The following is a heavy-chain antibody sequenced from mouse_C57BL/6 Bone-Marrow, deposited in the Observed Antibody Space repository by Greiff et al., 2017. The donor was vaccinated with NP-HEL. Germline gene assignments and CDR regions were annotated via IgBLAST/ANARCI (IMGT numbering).Heavy chain of an antibody. D-gene: IGHD2-1*01. CDR2: ISNGGGST. Sequence: EVQRVESGGGLVQPGGSLKLSCAASGFTFSDYYMYWVRQTPEKRLEWVAYISNGGGSTYYPDTVKGRFTISRDNAKNTLYLQMSRLKSEDTAMYYCARQDGNYHDAMDYWGQGTSVTVSS. CDR1: GFTFSDYY. V-gene: IGHV5-12*01. J-gene: IGHJ4*01. CDR3: ARQDGNYHDAMDY.